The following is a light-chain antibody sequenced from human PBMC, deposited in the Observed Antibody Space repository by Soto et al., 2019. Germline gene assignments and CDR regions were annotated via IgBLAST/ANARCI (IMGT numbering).Light chain of an antibody. Sequence: EIVMTQSPATLSASPGERATLSCRASQSVSRSHLAWFQQKPGQAPRLLIYGASTRATGIPARFSGSGSGTEFTLTISSLQSEDFAVYYCQQYNNWPLTFGGGTKV. V-gene: IGKV3D-15*01. CDR1: QSVSRSH. CDR2: GAS. CDR3: QQYNNWPLT. J-gene: IGKJ4*01.